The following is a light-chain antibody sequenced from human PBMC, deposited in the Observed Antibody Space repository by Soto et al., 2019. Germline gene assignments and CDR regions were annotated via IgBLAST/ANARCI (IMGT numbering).Light chain of an antibody. CDR2: DVS. CDR1: SSDIGSHTS. CDR3: SSRRGSSTLV. V-gene: IGLV2-14*01. Sequence: QSALTQPASVSGSPGQSITISCTGTSSDIGSHTSVSWYQQHPGKAPKLMIFDVSNRPAGVSSRFSGSKSGNTASLTISGLQAEDEADYYGSSRRGSSTLVFGEGTKLTVL. J-gene: IGLJ3*02.